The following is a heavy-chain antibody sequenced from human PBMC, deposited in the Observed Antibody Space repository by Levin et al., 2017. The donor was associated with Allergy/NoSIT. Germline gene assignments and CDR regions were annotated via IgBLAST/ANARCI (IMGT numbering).Heavy chain of an antibody. V-gene: IGHV3-23*01. Sequence: GESLKISCAASGFTFSSYAMSWVRQAPGKGLEWVSGISGSGSSTYYADSVKGRFTISRDNSKNTLYLQMNSLRAEDTAVYYCARIESYYDSSGYYYSAHWGQGTLVTVSS. J-gene: IGHJ4*02. CDR3: ARIESYYDSSGYYYSAH. D-gene: IGHD3-22*01. CDR2: ISGSGSST. CDR1: GFTFSSYA.